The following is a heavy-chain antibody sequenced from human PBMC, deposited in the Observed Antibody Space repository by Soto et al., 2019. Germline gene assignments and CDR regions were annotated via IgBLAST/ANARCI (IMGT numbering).Heavy chain of an antibody. Sequence: GESLKISCKASGYFFIDYWIGWVRQMPGKGMEWMGIVYPRDSDTRYSPSFQGQVTISADSYTGTAFLQWRSLKASDTALYYCARPPLPGYSIHFNSWGQGTLVTVSS. J-gene: IGHJ4*02. CDR3: ARPPLPGYSIHFNS. D-gene: IGHD2-15*01. CDR2: VYPRDSDT. V-gene: IGHV5-51*01. CDR1: GYFFIDYW.